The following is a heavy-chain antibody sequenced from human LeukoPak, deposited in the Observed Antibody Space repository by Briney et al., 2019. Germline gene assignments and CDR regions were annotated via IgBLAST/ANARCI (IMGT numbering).Heavy chain of an antibody. CDR1: GFTFSSYE. CDR3: ASFATYGYSYRYYFDY. V-gene: IGHV3-48*03. J-gene: IGHJ4*02. CDR2: ISSSGSTI. D-gene: IGHD5-18*01. Sequence: GGSLRLSCAASGFTFSSYEMNWVHQAPGKGLEWVSYISSSGSTIYYADSVKGRFTISRDNAKNSLYLQMNSLRAEDTAVYYCASFATYGYSYRYYFDYWGQGTLVTVSS.